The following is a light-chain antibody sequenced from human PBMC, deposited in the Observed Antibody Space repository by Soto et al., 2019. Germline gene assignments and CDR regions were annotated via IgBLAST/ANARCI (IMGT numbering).Light chain of an antibody. V-gene: IGKV3-20*01. CDR1: QGISSW. CDR2: GAS. Sequence: TQSPSSVSASVGDRVTITCRASQGISSWLAWYQQKPGQPPRLLIHGASTRAPGIPDRFSGSGPGTDFTLTISRLEPEDFTVYYCQQYGSSPRTFGQGTKVDIK. CDR3: QQYGSSPRT. J-gene: IGKJ1*01.